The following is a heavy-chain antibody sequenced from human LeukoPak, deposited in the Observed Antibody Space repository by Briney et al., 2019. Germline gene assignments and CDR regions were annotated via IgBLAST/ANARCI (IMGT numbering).Heavy chain of an antibody. Sequence: PGGSLRLSCAASGFTSSNAWMSWVRQAPGKGLEWVGRIKSKTDGGTTDYAAPVKGRFTISRDDSKNTLYLQMNSLKTEDTAVYYCTTDPGSYCGGDCPPIDYWGQGTLVTVSS. CDR1: GFTSSNAW. D-gene: IGHD2-21*02. V-gene: IGHV3-15*01. CDR2: IKSKTDGGTT. J-gene: IGHJ4*02. CDR3: TTDPGSYCGGDCPPIDY.